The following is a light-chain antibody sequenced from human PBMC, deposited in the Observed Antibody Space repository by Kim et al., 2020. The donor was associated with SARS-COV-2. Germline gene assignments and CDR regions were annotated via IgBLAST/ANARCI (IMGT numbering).Light chain of an antibody. V-gene: IGKV1-5*03. CDR1: QSISSW. CDR2: KAS. Sequence: DIQMTQSPSTLSASVGDRVTITCRASQSISSWLAWYQQKPGKAPKLLIYKASSLESGVPSRFSGSGSGTEFTLTISSLQPDDFSTYYCHQYNSSQWTFGQGTKVDIK. J-gene: IGKJ1*01. CDR3: HQYNSSQWT.